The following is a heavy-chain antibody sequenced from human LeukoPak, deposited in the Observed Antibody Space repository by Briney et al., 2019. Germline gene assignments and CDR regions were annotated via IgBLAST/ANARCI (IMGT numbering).Heavy chain of an antibody. J-gene: IGHJ6*03. CDR2: IYTSGST. CDR1: GGSISSYY. CDR3: ARDGGGYHYYYYYMDV. D-gene: IGHD3-16*01. V-gene: IGHV4-4*07. Sequence: PSETLSLTCTVSGGSISSYYWSWIRQPAGKGLEWIGRIYTSGSTNYNPSLKSRVTMSVDTSKNQFSLKLSSVTAADTAVYYCARDGGGYHYYYYYMDVWGKGTTVTVSS.